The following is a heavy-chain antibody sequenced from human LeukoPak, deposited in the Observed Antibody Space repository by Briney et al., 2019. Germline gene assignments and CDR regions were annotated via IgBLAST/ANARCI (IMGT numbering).Heavy chain of an antibody. CDR2: ISGSGGST. CDR3: AKDLGGGSATDWFGP. Sequence: PGGSLRLSCAASGFTFSSYGMSWFRQAPGKGLEWVSPISGSGGSTYYADSVKGRFTISRDNSKNTLYLQMNSLRAEDTAVYYCAKDLGGGSATDWFGPWGQGTLVTVSS. CDR1: GFTFSSYG. D-gene: IGHD2-15*01. J-gene: IGHJ5*02. V-gene: IGHV3-23*01.